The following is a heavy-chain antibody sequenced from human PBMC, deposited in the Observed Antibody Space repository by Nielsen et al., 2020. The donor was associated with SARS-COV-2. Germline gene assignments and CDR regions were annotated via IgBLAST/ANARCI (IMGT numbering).Heavy chain of an antibody. CDR2: IYYSGST. J-gene: IGHJ5*02. V-gene: IGHV4-59*08. D-gene: IGHD3-3*01. CDR3: ARTKSITIFGVVIPTGWFDP. Sequence: SETLSLTCTVSGGSISSYYWSWIRQPPGKGLEWIGYIYYSGSTNYNPSLKSRVTISVDTSKNQFSLKLSSVTAADTAVYYCARTKSITIFGVVIPTGWFDPWGQGTLVTVSS. CDR1: GGSISSYY.